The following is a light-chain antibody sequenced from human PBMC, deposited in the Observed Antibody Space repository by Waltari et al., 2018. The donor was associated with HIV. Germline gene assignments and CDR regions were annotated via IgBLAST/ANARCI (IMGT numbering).Light chain of an antibody. V-gene: IGKV1-39*01. CDR2: TAS. CDR3: RQTYGIPQS. CDR1: QSINSY. Sequence: DIQMTQSPSSLSASVGDRVTITCWASQSINSYLNWYQQTPGKAPKLLIFTASNLQRRVCSRFSSSETETDFTLTFSSLQPKDLATYCCRQTYGIPQSFSQGTRLEIK. J-gene: IGKJ5*01.